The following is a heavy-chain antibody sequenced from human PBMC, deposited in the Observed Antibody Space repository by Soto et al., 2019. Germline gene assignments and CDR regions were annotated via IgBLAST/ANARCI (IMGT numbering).Heavy chain of an antibody. CDR3: ARDLQTDGTAAGQMNGMDV. CDR2: INPSSGTT. D-gene: IGHD6-13*01. J-gene: IGHJ6*02. CDR1: GYTFTRDY. V-gene: IGHV1-46*01. Sequence: ASVKVSCKASGYTFTRDYVHWVRQAPGQGLEWMGVINPSSGTTNYAQSFQGRVTMTRDTSTSTLYMELSSRRSEGTAVYYGARDLQTDGTAAGQMNGMDVWGQGTTVTVSS.